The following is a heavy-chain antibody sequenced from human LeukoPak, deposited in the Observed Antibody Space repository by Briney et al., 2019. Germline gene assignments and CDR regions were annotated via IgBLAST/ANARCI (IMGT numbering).Heavy chain of an antibody. CDR2: IKSKPDGGTT. D-gene: IGHD3-10*01. Sequence: GGSLRLSCAASGFTFSSYSMNWVRQAPGKGLEWLGRIKSKPDGGTTDYAAPVKGRFTISRDDSQNTVYLQMNSLKTEDTAMYYCATGGYYFPYWGQGTLVTVPS. V-gene: IGHV3-15*01. CDR3: ATGGYYFPY. J-gene: IGHJ4*02. CDR1: GFTFSSYS.